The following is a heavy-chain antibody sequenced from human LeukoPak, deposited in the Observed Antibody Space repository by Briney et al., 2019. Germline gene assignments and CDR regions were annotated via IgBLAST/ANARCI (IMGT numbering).Heavy chain of an antibody. CDR1: GYTFTSYG. CDR2: ISAYNGNT. CDR3: ARAALSSSGYSSQFDY. Sequence: ASVKVSCKASGYTFTSYGISWVRQAPGQGLEWMGWISAYNGNTNYAQKLQGRVTMTTDTSTSTAYMELRSLRSDDTAVYYCARAALSSSGYSSQFDYWGQGTLVTVSS. V-gene: IGHV1-18*01. J-gene: IGHJ4*02. D-gene: IGHD3-22*01.